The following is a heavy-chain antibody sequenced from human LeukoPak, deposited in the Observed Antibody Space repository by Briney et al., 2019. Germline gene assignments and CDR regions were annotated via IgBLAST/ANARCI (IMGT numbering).Heavy chain of an antibody. D-gene: IGHD3-3*01. Sequence: KPGGSLRLPCAASGFPFSSYSMNWVRQAPGKGLEWVSSISSSSSYIYYADSVKGRFTISRDNAKNSLYLQMNSLRAEDTAVYYCSRAGGLWSGYLNWFDPWGQGTLVTVSS. CDR2: ISSSSSYI. V-gene: IGHV3-21*01. CDR1: GFPFSSYS. CDR3: SRAGGLWSGYLNWFDP. J-gene: IGHJ5*02.